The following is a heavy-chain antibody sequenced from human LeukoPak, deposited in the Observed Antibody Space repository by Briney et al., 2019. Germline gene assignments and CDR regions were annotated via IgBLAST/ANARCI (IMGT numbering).Heavy chain of an antibody. CDR2: INPSGGST. D-gene: IGHD6-13*01. J-gene: IGHJ6*02. Sequence: ASVKVSCKASGYTFTSYYMHWVRQAPGQGLEWMGIINPSGGSTSYAQKFQGRVTMTRDTSTSTVYMELSSLRSEDTAVYYCARAFSSSWPHYYYYGMDVWGQGTTVTVSS. CDR1: GYTFTSYY. V-gene: IGHV1-46*01. CDR3: ARAFSSSWPHYYYYGMDV.